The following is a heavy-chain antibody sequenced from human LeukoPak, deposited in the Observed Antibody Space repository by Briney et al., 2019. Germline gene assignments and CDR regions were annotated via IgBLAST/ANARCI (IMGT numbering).Heavy chain of an antibody. CDR2: IKHDGSEQ. CDR3: AGHNWYQFDY. V-gene: IGHV3-7*01. D-gene: IGHD1-1*01. CDR1: GFTFSSYS. J-gene: IGHJ4*02. Sequence: GGSLRLSCTASGFTFSSYSMTWVRQAPGKGLEWVANIKHDGSEQYYVDSVRGRVTISRDNAKNSVHLQMNNLRVEDTAVYFCAGHNWYQFDYWGQGTLVTASS.